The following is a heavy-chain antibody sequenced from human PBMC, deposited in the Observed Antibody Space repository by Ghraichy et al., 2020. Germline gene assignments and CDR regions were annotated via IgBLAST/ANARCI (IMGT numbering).Heavy chain of an antibody. V-gene: IGHV3-9*01. Sequence: GGSLRLSCAASGFTFDDYAMHWVRQAPGKGLEWVSGISWNSGSIGYADSVKGRFTISRDNAKNSLYLQMNSLRAEDTALYYCAKDILRLGELSFTDYWGQGTLVTVSS. CDR1: GFTFDDYA. J-gene: IGHJ4*02. CDR3: AKDILRLGELSFTDY. D-gene: IGHD3-16*02. CDR2: ISWNSGSI.